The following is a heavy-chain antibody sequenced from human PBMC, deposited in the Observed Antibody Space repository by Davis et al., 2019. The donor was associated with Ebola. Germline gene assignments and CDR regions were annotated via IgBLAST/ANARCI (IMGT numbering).Heavy chain of an antibody. CDR3: ARAGTTPYYFDY. Sequence: GESLKISCAASGFTFSSYAMHWVRQAPGKGLEWVAVISYDGSNKYYADSVKGRFTISRDNSKNTLYLQMNSLRAEDTAVYYCARAGTTPYYFDYWGQGTLVTVSS. J-gene: IGHJ4*02. V-gene: IGHV3-30-3*01. CDR1: GFTFSSYA. CDR2: ISYDGSNK. D-gene: IGHD1-1*01.